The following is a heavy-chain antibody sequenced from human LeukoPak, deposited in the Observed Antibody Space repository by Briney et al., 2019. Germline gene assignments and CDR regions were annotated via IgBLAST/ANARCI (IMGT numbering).Heavy chain of an antibody. CDR1: GGSINSY. CDR2: ISGSGTI. Sequence: PSETLSLTCTVSGGSINSYWSWIRQPAGKGLEWIGRISGSGTITYNPALQSRLSISIDTSKNQFSLKLMSVTAADTAVHYCASVTSVTTTPQAFDIWGQGTMVTVSS. D-gene: IGHD4-17*01. J-gene: IGHJ3*02. CDR3: ASVTSVTTTPQAFDI. V-gene: IGHV4-4*07.